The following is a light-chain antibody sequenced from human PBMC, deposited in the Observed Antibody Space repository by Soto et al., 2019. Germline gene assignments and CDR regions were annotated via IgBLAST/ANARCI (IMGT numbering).Light chain of an antibody. CDR3: QQRSNWPRT. CDR2: DAS. J-gene: IGKJ1*01. Sequence: EIVVTQSPATLSLSPGERATLSCRASQSVSSYLAWYQQKPGQAPRLLIYDASNRATGIPARFSGSGSGTDFTLTISSLEPEDFAVSYCQQRSNWPRTSGQGP. CDR1: QSVSSY. V-gene: IGKV3-11*01.